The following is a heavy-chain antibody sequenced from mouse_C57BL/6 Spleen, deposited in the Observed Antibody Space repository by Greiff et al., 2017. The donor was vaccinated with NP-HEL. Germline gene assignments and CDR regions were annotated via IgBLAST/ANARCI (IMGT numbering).Heavy chain of an antibody. V-gene: IGHV1-55*01. CDR1: GYTFTSYW. Sequence: VQLQQPGAELVKPGASVKLSCKASGYTFTSYWMHWVKQRPGQGLEWIGDIYPGSGSTNYNEKFKSKATLTVDTSSSTAYMQLSSLTSEDSAVYYCARDPYDRGFDYWGQGTTLTVSS. D-gene: IGHD2-3*01. J-gene: IGHJ2*01. CDR2: IYPGSGST. CDR3: ARDPYDRGFDY.